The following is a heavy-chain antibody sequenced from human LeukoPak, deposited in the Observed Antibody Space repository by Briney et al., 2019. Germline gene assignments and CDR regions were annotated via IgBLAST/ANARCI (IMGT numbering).Heavy chain of an antibody. J-gene: IGHJ5*02. CDR1: GFTFSSYE. V-gene: IGHV3-48*03. CDR3: AKDINDVLTSWFDP. CDR2: ISSSGSTI. Sequence: PGGPLRLSCAASGFTFSSYEMNWVRQAPGKGLEWVSYISSSGSTIYYADSVKGRFTISRDNAKNSLYLQMNSLRAEDTALYYCAKDINDVLTSWFDPWGQGTLVTVSS. D-gene: IGHD3-9*01.